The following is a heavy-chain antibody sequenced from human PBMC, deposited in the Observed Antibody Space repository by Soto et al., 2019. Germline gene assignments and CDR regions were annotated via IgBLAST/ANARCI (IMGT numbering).Heavy chain of an antibody. D-gene: IGHD1-26*01. J-gene: IGHJ4*02. CDR2: IYYSGST. V-gene: IGHV4-30-4*01. Sequence: QVQLQESGPGLVKPSQTLSLTCTVSGGSISSGDYYWSWIRQPPGKGLEWIGYIYYSGSTYYNPSLKIRVTISVDTSKNQVSLKLSSVTAADTAVYYCARVGGIVGATTHDYWGQGTLVTVSS. CDR3: ARVGGIVGATTHDY. CDR1: GGSISSGDYY.